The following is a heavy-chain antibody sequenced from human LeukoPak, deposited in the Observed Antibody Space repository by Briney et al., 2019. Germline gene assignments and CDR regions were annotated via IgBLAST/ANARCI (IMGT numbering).Heavy chain of an antibody. V-gene: IGHV3-23*01. J-gene: IGHJ4*02. CDR2: LSGSGGST. CDR3: AKLIDGSGSYYNVGIGY. CDR1: GFTFSSHA. D-gene: IGHD3-10*01. Sequence: PGGSLRLSCAASGFTFSSHAMNWVRQAPGKGLEWVSALSGSGGSTYYADSVKGRFIISRDNSNNTLYLQMNNLRAEDTAVYYCAKLIDGSGSYYNVGIGYWGQGTLVTVSS.